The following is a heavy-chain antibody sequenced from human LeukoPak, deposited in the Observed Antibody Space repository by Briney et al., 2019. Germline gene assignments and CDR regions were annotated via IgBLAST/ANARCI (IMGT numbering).Heavy chain of an antibody. Sequence: QPGGSLRLSCAASGFTFSTYDMYWVRQATGKGLEWLSGIGKGGDTYYLGSVKGRFTISRDNAENSLYLQLNSLGAGDTAVYYCARSIAAAGYRYLDSWGQGTLVTVSS. CDR3: ARSIAAAGYRYLDS. J-gene: IGHJ4*02. D-gene: IGHD6-13*01. CDR2: IGKGGDT. V-gene: IGHV3-13*01. CDR1: GFTFSTYD.